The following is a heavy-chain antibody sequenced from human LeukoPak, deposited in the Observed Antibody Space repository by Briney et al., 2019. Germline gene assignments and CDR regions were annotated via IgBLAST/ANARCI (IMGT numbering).Heavy chain of an antibody. D-gene: IGHD3-10*01. CDR1: GDSVSSNSAA. Sequence: SQTLSLTCAISGDSVSSNSAAWNWIRQSPSRGLEWLGRTYYRSKRYNDYAVSVKSRITINPDTSKSQFSLQLNSVTPEDTAVYYCARGLYYYGSGSYSPDAFDIWGQGTMVTVSS. V-gene: IGHV6-1*01. J-gene: IGHJ3*02. CDR3: ARGLYYYGSGSYSPDAFDI. CDR2: TYYRSKRYN.